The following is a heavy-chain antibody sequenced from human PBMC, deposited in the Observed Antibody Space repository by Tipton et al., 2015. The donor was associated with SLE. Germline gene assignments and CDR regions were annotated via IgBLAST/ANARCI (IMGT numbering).Heavy chain of an antibody. J-gene: IGHJ6*02. CDR1: GFTFSSYG. CDR3: ARGPLPHNFYYYYGMDV. V-gene: IGHV3-30*02. Sequence: SLRLSCAASGFTFSSYGMHWVRQAPGKGLEWVAFIRYDGSNKYYADSVKGRFTISRDNSKNTLYLQMNSLRAEDTAVYYCARGPLPHNFYYYYGMDVWGQGTTVTVSS. CDR2: IRYDGSNK. D-gene: IGHD1-1*01.